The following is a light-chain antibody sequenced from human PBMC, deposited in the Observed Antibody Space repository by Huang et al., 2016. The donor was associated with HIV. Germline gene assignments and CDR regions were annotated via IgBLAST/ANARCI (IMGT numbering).Light chain of an antibody. V-gene: IGKV1-39*01. Sequence: DIQMTQSPFSLSASVGDRVSITCRASQSISSHLSLFQQKPGKAPNLLIYSASTLQGGVPSRFSGRGSGTDFTLTISSLEPEDFATYYCQQYYSTPRTFGQGTKVEIK. CDR1: QSISSH. CDR3: QQYYSTPRT. J-gene: IGKJ1*01. CDR2: SAS.